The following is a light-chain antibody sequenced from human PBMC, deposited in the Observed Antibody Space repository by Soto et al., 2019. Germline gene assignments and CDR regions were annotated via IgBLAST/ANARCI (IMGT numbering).Light chain of an antibody. Sequence: QSVLTQPASVSGSPGLTITISCTATSSDVGSYNYVSWYQQYPGRAPKLMIFEVTSRPSGVSHRFSGSKSGNTASLIISGLQADDEADYYCSSYTSSSTLVFGGGTKLTFL. CDR3: SSYTSSSTLV. J-gene: IGLJ2*01. V-gene: IGLV2-14*01. CDR1: SSDVGSYNY. CDR2: EVT.